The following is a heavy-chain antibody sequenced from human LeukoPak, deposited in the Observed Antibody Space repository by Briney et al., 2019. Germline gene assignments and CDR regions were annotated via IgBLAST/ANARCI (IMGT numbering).Heavy chain of an antibody. CDR1: GFTFSSYS. D-gene: IGHD4-17*01. Sequence: GGSLRLSCAASGFTFSSYSMNWVRQAPGKGLEWVSSISSSSSHIYYTDSVKGRFTISRDNAKNSLYLQMNSLRAEDTAVYYCARDHYGDSDYWGQGTLVTVSS. CDR3: ARDHYGDSDY. CDR2: ISSSSSHI. J-gene: IGHJ4*02. V-gene: IGHV3-21*01.